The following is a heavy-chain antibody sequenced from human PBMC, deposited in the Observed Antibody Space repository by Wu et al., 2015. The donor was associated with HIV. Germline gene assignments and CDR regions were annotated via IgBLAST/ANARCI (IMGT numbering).Heavy chain of an antibody. Sequence: QIQLVQSGAEVKKPGASVKVSCKASGYIFMKYGISWVRQAPGQGLEWMGWISAYNGNRNYAQRLQGRVTMTIDTSTTTAYMEVKNLTSDDTAVYYCARVGCSTTSCWYHFDYWAREPWSPSP. V-gene: IGHV1-18*01. CDR3: ARVGCSTTSCWYHFDY. D-gene: IGHD2-2*01. J-gene: IGHJ4*02. CDR1: GYIFMKYG. CDR2: ISAYNGNR.